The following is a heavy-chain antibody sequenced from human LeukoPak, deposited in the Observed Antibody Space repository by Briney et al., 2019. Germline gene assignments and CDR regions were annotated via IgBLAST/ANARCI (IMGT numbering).Heavy chain of an antibody. V-gene: IGHV3-23*01. CDR2: ISGSADRT. CDR3: AKDYYDILSRQPLSFDY. Sequence: GGSLRLSCAASGFSFGNYAMSWVRQAPGKGLEWVSTISGSADRTYYAGTARGRLTISRDNSKNTLYLQMNSLRAEDTAVYYCAKDYYDILSRQPLSFDYWGQGTLVTVSS. J-gene: IGHJ4*02. CDR1: GFSFGNYA. D-gene: IGHD3-9*01.